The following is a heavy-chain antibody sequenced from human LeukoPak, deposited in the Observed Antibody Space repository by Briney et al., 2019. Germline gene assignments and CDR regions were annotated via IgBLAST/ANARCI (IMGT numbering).Heavy chain of an antibody. J-gene: IGHJ5*02. Sequence: SETLSLTCAVPGYSISSGYYWGWIRQPPGKGLEWIGSIYHSGSTYYNPSLKSRVTISVDTSKNQFSLKLSSVTAADTAVYYCARDATPGDWFDPWGQGTLVTVSS. D-gene: IGHD2-15*01. V-gene: IGHV4-38-2*02. CDR1: GYSISSGYY. CDR2: IYHSGST. CDR3: ARDATPGDWFDP.